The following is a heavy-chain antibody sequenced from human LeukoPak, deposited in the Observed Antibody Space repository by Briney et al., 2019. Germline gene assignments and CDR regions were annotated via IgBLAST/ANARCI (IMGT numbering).Heavy chain of an antibody. CDR2: IYYSGST. V-gene: IGHV4-31*03. J-gene: IGHJ4*02. CDR1: GGSISSGGYY. D-gene: IGHD3-22*01. CDR3: ARGGSSGYYDY. Sequence: PSETLSLTCTVSGGSISSGGYYWSWIRQHPGKGLEWIGYIYYSGSTYYNPSLKSRVTISVDTSKNQFSLKLSSVTAADTAVYYCARGGSSGYYDYWSQGTLVTVSS.